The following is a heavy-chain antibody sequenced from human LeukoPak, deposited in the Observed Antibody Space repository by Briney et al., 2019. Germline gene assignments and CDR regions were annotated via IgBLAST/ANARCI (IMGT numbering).Heavy chain of an antibody. V-gene: IGHV4-59*01. J-gene: IGHJ4*02. CDR2: IYNSGST. CDR1: GGSISTYY. CDR3: ARGSSWLDY. Sequence: PSETLSLTCSVSGGSISTYYWSWIRQPPGKGLEWIGYIYNSGSTNYNPSLKSRVTISVDTSKNQFSLKLSSVTAADTAVYYCARGSSWLDYWGQGTLVTVSS. D-gene: IGHD6-13*01.